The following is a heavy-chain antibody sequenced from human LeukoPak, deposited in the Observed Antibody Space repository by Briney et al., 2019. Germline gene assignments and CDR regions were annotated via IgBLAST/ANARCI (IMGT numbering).Heavy chain of an antibody. Sequence: ASVKVSCKASGFTFTSYAMHWVRQAPGQRLEWMGWINAGNGNTKYSQEFQGRVTITRDTSASTAYMELSSLRSEDMAVYYCARGRYSGYDSPFDYWGQGTLVTVSS. D-gene: IGHD5-12*01. V-gene: IGHV1-3*03. J-gene: IGHJ4*02. CDR2: INAGNGNT. CDR3: ARGRYSGYDSPFDY. CDR1: GFTFTSYA.